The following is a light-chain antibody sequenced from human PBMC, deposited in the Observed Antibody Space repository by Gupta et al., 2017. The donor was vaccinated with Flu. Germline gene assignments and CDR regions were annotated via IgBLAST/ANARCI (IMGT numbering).Light chain of an antibody. CDR2: EVS. J-gene: IGLJ2*01. CDR3: SSYTSSSTLV. Sequence: QSALTQPASVSGSPGQSTTISCTGTRSDVGGYNYVSWYQQHPAQAHQLMIYEVSNRTAGVSNRFSGSKAGNTASLTISGLQAEDEADYYCSSYTSSSTLVFGGGTKLTVL. CDR1: RSDVGGYNY. V-gene: IGLV2-14*01.